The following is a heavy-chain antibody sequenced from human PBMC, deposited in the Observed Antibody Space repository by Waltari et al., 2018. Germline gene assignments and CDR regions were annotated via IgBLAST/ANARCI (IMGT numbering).Heavy chain of an antibody. CDR3: ARHPKVLAARPRGPFDP. CDR1: GGSFSGYY. J-gene: IGHJ5*02. CDR2: INHSGST. Sequence: QVQLQQWGAGLLKPSETLSLTCAVYGGSFSGYYWRWIRQPPGKGLEWIGEINHSGSTNYNPSLKSRVTISVDTSKNQFSLKLSSVTAADTAVYYCARHPKVLAARPRGPFDPWGQGTLVTVSS. V-gene: IGHV4-34*01. D-gene: IGHD6-6*01.